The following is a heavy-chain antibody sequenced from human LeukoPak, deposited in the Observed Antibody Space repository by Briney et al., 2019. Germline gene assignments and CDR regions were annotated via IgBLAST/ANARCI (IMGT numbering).Heavy chain of an antibody. D-gene: IGHD2-2*02. Sequence: PSETLSLTCTVSGGSISSSSYYWGWIRQPAGKGLEWIGRIYTSGSTNYNPSLKSRVTMSVDTSKNQFSLKLSSVTAADTAVYYCARDVYCSSTSCYKGGAFDIWGQGTMVTVSS. J-gene: IGHJ3*02. CDR2: IYTSGST. CDR1: GGSISSSSYY. CDR3: ARDVYCSSTSCYKGGAFDI. V-gene: IGHV4-61*02.